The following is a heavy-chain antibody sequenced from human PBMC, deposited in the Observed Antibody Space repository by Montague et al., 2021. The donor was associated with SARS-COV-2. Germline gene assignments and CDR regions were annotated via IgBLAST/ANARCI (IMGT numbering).Heavy chain of an antibody. V-gene: IGHV2-70*11. J-gene: IGHJ3*02. CDR3: ARIQATVNAFDI. D-gene: IGHD4-17*01. CDR1: GFPLSTSGMC. CDR2: IDWDDDK. Sequence: PALVKPTQTLTLTCTFSGFPLSTSGMCVSWIRQPPGKALEWLARIDWDDDKYYSTSLKTRLTISKDTSKDQVVLTMTNMDPVDTATYYCARIQATVNAFDIWGQGTMVTVSS.